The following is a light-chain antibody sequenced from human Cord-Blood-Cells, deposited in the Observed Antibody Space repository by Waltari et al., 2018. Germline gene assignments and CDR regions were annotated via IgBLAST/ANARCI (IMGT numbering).Light chain of an antibody. J-gene: IGLJ2*01. CDR3: CSYAGSSTFKVV. Sequence: QSALTQPASVSGSPGQSITISCTGTSSDVGSYNLFPWYQQHPGKAPKLMIYEVSKRPSGVSNRFSGSKSGNTASLTISGLQAEDEADYYCCSYAGSSTFKVVFGGGTKLTVL. V-gene: IGLV2-23*02. CDR2: EVS. CDR1: SSDVGSYNL.